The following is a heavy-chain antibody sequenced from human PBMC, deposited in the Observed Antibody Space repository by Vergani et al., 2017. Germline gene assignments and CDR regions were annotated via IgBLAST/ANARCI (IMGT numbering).Heavy chain of an antibody. CDR3: ARDRDSSSHLDY. V-gene: IGHV1-18*01. J-gene: IGHJ4*02. D-gene: IGHD6-13*01. CDR1: GYTFTSYG. CDR2: ISAYNGNT. Sequence: QVQLVQSGAEVKKPGASVKVSCKASGYTFTSYGISWVRQAPGQGLEWMGWISAYNGNTNYAQKFQGRVTITADESTSTAYMELSSLRSEDTAVYYCARDRDSSSHLDYWGQGTLVTVSS.